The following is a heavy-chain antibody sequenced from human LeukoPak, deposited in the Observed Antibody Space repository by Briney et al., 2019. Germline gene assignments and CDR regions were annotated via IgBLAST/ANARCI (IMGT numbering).Heavy chain of an antibody. J-gene: IGHJ5*02. CDR1: GGSFSGYY. Sequence: SETLSLTCAVYGGSFSGYYWSWIRQPPGKGLEWIGEINHSGSTNYNPSLKSRVTISVDTSKNQFSLKLSSVTAADTAVYYCAIRVYYYGPGSYNWFAPWGQETLVTVSS. D-gene: IGHD3-10*01. CDR2: INHSGST. V-gene: IGHV4-34*01. CDR3: AIRVYYYGPGSYNWFAP.